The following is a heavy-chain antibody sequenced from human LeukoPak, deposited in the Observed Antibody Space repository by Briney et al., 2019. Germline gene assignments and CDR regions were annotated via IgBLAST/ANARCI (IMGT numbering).Heavy chain of an antibody. J-gene: IGHJ4*02. CDR2: IIPIFGTA. V-gene: IGHV1-69*06. CDR1: GGTFSSYA. CDR3: ARDLYGDYGDDY. D-gene: IGHD4-17*01. Sequence: ASVNVSCTASGGTFSSYAISWVRQAPGQGLEWMGGIIPIFGTATYAQKFQGRVTITADKSTSTAYMELSSLRSEDTAVYYCARDLYGDYGDDYWGQGTLVTVSS.